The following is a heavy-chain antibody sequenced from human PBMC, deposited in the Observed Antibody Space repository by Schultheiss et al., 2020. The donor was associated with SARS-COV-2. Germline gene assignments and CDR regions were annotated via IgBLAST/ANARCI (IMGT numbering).Heavy chain of an antibody. CDR1: GGSVRTYY. CDR2: IYYSGST. D-gene: IGHD6-6*01. CDR3: ARGGSSSPPSYYYYGMDV. V-gene: IGHV4-59*02. Sequence: SQTLSLTCTVSGGSVRTYYWSWIRQPPGKGLEWIGSIYYSGSTYYNPSLKSRVTISVDTSKNQFSLKLSSVTAADTAVYYCARGGSSSPPSYYYYGMDVWGQGTTVTVSS. J-gene: IGHJ6*02.